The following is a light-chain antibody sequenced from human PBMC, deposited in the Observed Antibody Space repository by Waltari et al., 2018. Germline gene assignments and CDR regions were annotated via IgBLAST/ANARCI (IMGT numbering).Light chain of an antibody. CDR1: SSDVGGYNY. Sequence: QSALTQPPSASGSPGQSVTISCTGTSSDVGGYNYVSWYQQHPGKAPKLMIYEVSKRPSGVPDRFSGSKSGNTASRTVSGLQAEDEADYYCSSYAGSPVVFGGGTKLTVL. CDR3: SSYAGSPVV. V-gene: IGLV2-8*01. J-gene: IGLJ2*01. CDR2: EVS.